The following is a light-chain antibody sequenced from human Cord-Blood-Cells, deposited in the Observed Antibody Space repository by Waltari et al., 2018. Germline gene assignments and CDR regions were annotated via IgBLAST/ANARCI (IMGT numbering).Light chain of an antibody. CDR3: QQRSNWPLLT. V-gene: IGKV3-11*01. CDR2: DAS. CDR1: QSVSSY. J-gene: IGKJ4*01. Sequence: EIVLTQSPATLSLSPGERATLSSRAGQSVSSYLAWYQQKPGQAPRLLIYDASNRATGIPARFSGSGSGTDFTLTISSLEPEDFAVYYCQQRSNWPLLTFGGGTKVEIK.